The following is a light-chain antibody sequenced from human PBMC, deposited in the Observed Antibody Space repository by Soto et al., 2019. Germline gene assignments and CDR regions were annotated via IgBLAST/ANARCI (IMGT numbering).Light chain of an antibody. CDR3: QQRRNWPPVT. Sequence: EIVLTQSPATLSLSPGERATLSCRASQSVSSYLAWYQQKPGQAPRLLIYDASNRATGIPARFSGSGSGTDFTLTISSREPEDFAFYYCQQRRNWPPVTFGGGTKVEIK. CDR2: DAS. J-gene: IGKJ4*01. CDR1: QSVSSY. V-gene: IGKV3-11*01.